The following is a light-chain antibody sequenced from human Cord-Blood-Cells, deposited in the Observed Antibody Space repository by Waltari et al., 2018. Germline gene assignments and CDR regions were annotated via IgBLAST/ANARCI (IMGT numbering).Light chain of an antibody. CDR3: QQYNSYSPWT. V-gene: IGKV1-5*01. J-gene: IGKJ1*01. CDR1: QSISSW. CDR2: DAS. Sequence: DIQMTQPPSTLPASVGDRVTITCRASQSISSWLAWYQQKPGKAPKLLIYDASSLESGVPSRFSGSGSGTEFTLTISSLQPDDFATYYCQQYNSYSPWTFGQGTKVEIK.